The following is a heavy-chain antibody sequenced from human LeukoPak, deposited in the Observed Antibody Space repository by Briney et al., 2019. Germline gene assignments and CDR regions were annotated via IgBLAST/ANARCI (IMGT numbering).Heavy chain of an antibody. CDR3: ARARSGTAYSSSWPRGWFDP. Sequence: SETLSLTCTVSGGSISSSSYYWSWIRQPPGKGLEWIGEINHSGSTNYNPSLKSRVTISVDTSKNQFSLKLSSVTAADTAVYYCARARSGTAYSSSWPRGWFDPWGQGTLVTVSS. V-gene: IGHV4-39*07. D-gene: IGHD6-13*01. CDR2: INHSGST. CDR1: GGSISSSSYY. J-gene: IGHJ5*02.